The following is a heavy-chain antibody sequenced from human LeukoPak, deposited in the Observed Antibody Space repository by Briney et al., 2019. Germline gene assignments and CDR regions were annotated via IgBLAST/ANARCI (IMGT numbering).Heavy chain of an antibody. CDR2: INHSGST. Sequence: SETLSLTCAVYGGSFSGYYWSWIRQPPGKGLEWIGEINHSGSTNYNPSLKSRVTISVDTSKNQFSLKLSSVTAADTAVYYCARLAADIDCWGQGILVTVSS. CDR1: GGSFSGYY. V-gene: IGHV4-34*01. J-gene: IGHJ4*02. D-gene: IGHD6-13*01. CDR3: ARLAADIDC.